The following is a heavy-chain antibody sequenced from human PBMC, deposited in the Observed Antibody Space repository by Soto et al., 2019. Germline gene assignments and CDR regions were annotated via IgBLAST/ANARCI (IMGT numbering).Heavy chain of an antibody. CDR3: AKDLTRQLAYWLDP. J-gene: IGHJ5*02. Sequence: AASVKVSCKASGFSFTGYYIHWLRQAPGQGLEWMGWINAHSGGTEYAQKFQGRVTLTRDTSIATAYLTLTSLTSDDTALYYCAKDLTRQLAYWLDPWGQGTKVTVYS. V-gene: IGHV1-2*02. D-gene: IGHD6-6*01. CDR1: GFSFTGYY. CDR2: INAHSGGT.